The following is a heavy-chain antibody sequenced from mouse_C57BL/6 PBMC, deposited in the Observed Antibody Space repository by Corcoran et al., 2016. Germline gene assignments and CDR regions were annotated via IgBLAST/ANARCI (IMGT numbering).Heavy chain of an antibody. CDR3: ARRLLLRYYYFDY. V-gene: IGHV9-3*01. D-gene: IGHD1-1*01. Sequence: QIQLVQSGPELKKPGETVKISCKASGYTFTTYGMSWVKQAPGKGLKWMGWINTYSGVPTYADDFKGRFAFSLETSASTAYLQINNLKNEDTATYFCARRLLLRYYYFDYWGQGTTLTVSS. CDR2: INTYSGVP. J-gene: IGHJ2*01. CDR1: GYTFTTYG.